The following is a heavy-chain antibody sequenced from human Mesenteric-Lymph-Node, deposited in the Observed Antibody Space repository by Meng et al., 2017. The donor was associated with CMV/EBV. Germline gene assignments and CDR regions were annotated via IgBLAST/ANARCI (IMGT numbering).Heavy chain of an antibody. J-gene: IGHJ6*02. CDR1: GFTFRSYS. V-gene: IGHV3-21*01. D-gene: IGHD2-2*02. CDR3: ASDEDGYCSTIGCYNDVAD. CDR2: ISSSSTYI. Sequence: GESLKISCGASGFTFRSYSMNWVRQAPGKRLEWVSSISSSSTYIYYAESVKGRFTISRDNAKNSLSLQMSSLRAEDTAVYYCASDEDGYCSTIGCYNDVADWGQGTTVTVSS.